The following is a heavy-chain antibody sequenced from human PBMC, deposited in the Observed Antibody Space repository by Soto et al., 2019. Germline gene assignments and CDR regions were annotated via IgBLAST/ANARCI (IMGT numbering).Heavy chain of an antibody. CDR3: GRVMIGTSRHTDSDY. CDR2: IYYNGVT. D-gene: IGHD2-2*01. Sequence: PSETLSLTCSVSGASISSRDYYWGWIRQTPGKGLEWIGNIYYNGVTYYNPSLKSRVTVSKDTSKNQFSLKVASVTAADTAIYYCGRVMIGTSRHTDSDYWGQGTQVTVSS. CDR1: GASISSRDYY. J-gene: IGHJ4*02. V-gene: IGHV4-39*01.